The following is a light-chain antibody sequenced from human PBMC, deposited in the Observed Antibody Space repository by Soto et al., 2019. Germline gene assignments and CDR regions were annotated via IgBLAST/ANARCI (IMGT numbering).Light chain of an antibody. J-gene: IGKJ1*01. Sequence: IQMTQSPSTLSSSVGDTVTITCRASQSVNIWLAWYQQKPGRAPNLLIYLASTLASGVPSRLSGSGSGTDFTLTISSLQPDDFATYYCQQYNDYWTFGQGTKVDIK. CDR3: QQYNDYWT. CDR1: QSVNIW. CDR2: LAS. V-gene: IGKV1-5*03.